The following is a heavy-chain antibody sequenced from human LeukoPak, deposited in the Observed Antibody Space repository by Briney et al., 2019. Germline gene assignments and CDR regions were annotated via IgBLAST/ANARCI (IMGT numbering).Heavy chain of an antibody. J-gene: IGHJ4*02. Sequence: PGGSLRLSCAASGFTFSSYAMHWVRQAPGKGLEWVSYITSSASTIYYADSVKGRFTISRDNAKNSLFLQMNSLRAEDTAVYYCAREYSSRWFPSAFAYWGQGTLVTVSS. V-gene: IGHV3-48*03. CDR2: ITSSASTI. D-gene: IGHD6-13*01. CDR1: GFTFSSYA. CDR3: AREYSSRWFPSAFAY.